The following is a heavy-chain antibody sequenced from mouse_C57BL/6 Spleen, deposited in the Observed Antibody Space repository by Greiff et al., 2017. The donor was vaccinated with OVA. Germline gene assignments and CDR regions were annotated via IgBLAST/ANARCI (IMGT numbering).Heavy chain of an antibody. V-gene: IGHV1-69*01. D-gene: IGHD1-1*01. Sequence: QVQLQQPGAELVMPGASVQLSCKASGYTFTSYWMHWVKQRPGQGLEWIGEIDPSDSYTNYNQKFKGKSTLTVDKSSSTAYMQLSSLTSEDSAVYYCARSFTTVRFDYWGQGTTLTVSS. CDR1: GYTFTSYW. CDR2: IDPSDSYT. CDR3: ARSFTTVRFDY. J-gene: IGHJ2*01.